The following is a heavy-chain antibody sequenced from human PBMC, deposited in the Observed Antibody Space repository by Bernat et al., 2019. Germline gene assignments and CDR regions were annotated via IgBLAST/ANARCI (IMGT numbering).Heavy chain of an antibody. Sequence: QVQLVESGGGVVQPGGSLRLSCAASGFTFSSYGMHWVRQAPGKGLEWVAFIRYDGSNKYYADSVKGRFTISRDNSKNTLYLQMNSLRAEDTAVYYCAKDVGIAAPSFYYYYGMDVWGQGTTVTVSS. CDR2: IRYDGSNK. D-gene: IGHD6-13*01. V-gene: IGHV3-30*02. CDR1: GFTFSSYG. J-gene: IGHJ6*02. CDR3: AKDVGIAAPSFYYYYGMDV.